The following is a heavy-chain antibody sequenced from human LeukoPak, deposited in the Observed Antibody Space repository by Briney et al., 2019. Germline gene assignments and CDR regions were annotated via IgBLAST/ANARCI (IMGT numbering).Heavy chain of an antibody. D-gene: IGHD2-15*01. CDR2: ISSGCGST. CDR3: ARDLRHMTARYGSGGHCFSDY. Sequence: PGGPLRLSCAASGFILSYYAMSWLHQAPGKGLERGLGISSGCGSTYYADSVTGRFTISRDNSNNALYLQMDSLRADDPAVCYCARDLRHMTARYGSGGHCFSDYWGQGTVVSVSS. J-gene: IGHJ4*02. CDR1: GFILSYYA. V-gene: IGHV3-23*01.